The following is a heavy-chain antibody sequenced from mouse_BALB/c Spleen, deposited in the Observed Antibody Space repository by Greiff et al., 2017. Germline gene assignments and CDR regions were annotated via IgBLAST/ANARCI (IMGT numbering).Heavy chain of an antibody. J-gene: IGHJ1*01. D-gene: IGHD2-1*01. CDR1: GYSITSDYA. CDR3: ASGGNSYWYFDV. Sequence: EVKLVESGPGLVKPSQSLSLTCTVTGYSITSDYAWNWIRQFPGNKLEWMGYISYSGSTSYNPSLKSRISITRDTSKNQFFLQLNSVTTEDTATYYCASGGNSYWYFDVWGAGTTVTVSS. V-gene: IGHV3-2*02. CDR2: ISYSGST.